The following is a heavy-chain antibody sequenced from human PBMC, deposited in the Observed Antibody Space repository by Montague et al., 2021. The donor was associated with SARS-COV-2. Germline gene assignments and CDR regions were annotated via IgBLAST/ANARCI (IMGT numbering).Heavy chain of an antibody. J-gene: IGHJ4*02. V-gene: IGHV3-7*01. CDR1: GFTFSTEW. Sequence: SLRLSCAASGFTFSTEWMSWARQAPGKGLEWVANIKSDASEKNYVDSVKGRFTMSRDNAKNSIYLQMNSLRAEDTAVYYCASGYGPHFWGQGTLVTVSS. CDR2: IKSDASEK. D-gene: IGHD3-10*01. CDR3: ASGYGPHF.